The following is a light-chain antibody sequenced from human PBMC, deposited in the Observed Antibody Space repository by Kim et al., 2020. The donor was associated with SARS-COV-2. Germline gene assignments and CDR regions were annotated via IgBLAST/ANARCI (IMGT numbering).Light chain of an antibody. CDR1: KLGDKY. CDR3: QAWDSSTVV. CDR2: EDN. J-gene: IGLJ2*01. V-gene: IGLV3-1*01. Sequence: VSPGQTASITCSGDKLGDKYACWYQQKPGQSPVLVIYEDNKRPSGIPGRFSGSNSGNTATLTISGTQAMDEADYYCQAWDSSTVVFGGGTQLTVL.